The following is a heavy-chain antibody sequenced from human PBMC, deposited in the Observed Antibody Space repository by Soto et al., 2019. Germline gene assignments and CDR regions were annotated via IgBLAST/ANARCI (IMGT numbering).Heavy chain of an antibody. CDR1: GYTFTSYG. V-gene: IGHV1-18*04. CDR3: AREIAARYYYYYGMDV. D-gene: IGHD6-6*01. CDR2: ISAYNGNT. Sequence: ASVKVSCKAPGYTFTSYGISWVRQAPGQGLEWMGWISAYNGNTNYAQKLQGRVTMTTDTSTSTAYMELRSLRSDDTAVYYCAREIAARYYYYYGMDVWGQGTTVTVS. J-gene: IGHJ6*02.